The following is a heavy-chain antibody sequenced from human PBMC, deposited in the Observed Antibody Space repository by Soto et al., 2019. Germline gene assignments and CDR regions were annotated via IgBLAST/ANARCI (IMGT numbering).Heavy chain of an antibody. J-gene: IGHJ5*02. V-gene: IGHV4-34*01. CDR2: INHSGST. D-gene: IGHD6-19*01. CDR1: GGSFSGYY. Sequence: PSETLSLTCAVYGGSFSGYYWSWIRQPPGKGLEWIGEINHSGSTNYNPSLKSRVTISVDTSKNQFSLKLSSVTAADTAVYYCARGGGFTRLEGRRRFDPWGQGTLVTVSS. CDR3: ARGGGFTRLEGRRRFDP.